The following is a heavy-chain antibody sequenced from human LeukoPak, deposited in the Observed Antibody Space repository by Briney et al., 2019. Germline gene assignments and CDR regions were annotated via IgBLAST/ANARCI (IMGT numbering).Heavy chain of an antibody. V-gene: IGHV7-4-1*02. J-gene: IGHJ4*02. D-gene: IGHD2-15*01. CDR3: ARVVVVASYGNYGDYYFDY. Sequence: ASVKVSCKASGGTFSSYAISWVRQAPGQGLEWMGWINTNTGNPTYAQGFTGRFVFSLDTSVSTAYLQISSLKAEDTAVYYCARVVVVASYGNYGDYYFDYWGQGALVTVSS. CDR2: INTNTGNP. CDR1: GGTFSSYA.